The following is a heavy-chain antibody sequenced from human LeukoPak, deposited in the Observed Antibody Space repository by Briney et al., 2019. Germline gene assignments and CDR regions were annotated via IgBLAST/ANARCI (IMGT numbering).Heavy chain of an antibody. J-gene: IGHJ3*02. CDR3: ARVGGPYYGDTAFDI. D-gene: IGHD4-17*01. Sequence: GGSLRLSCAASGFTFSSYEMNWVRQAPGKGLEWVSYISSSGSTIYYADSVNGRFTISRDNAKNSLYLQMNRLRAEDTAVYYCARVGGPYYGDTAFDIWGQGTMVTVSS. CDR1: GFTFSSYE. CDR2: ISSSGSTI. V-gene: IGHV3-48*03.